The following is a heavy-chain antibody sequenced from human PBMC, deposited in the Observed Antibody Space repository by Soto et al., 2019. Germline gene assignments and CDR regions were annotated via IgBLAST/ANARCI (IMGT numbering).Heavy chain of an antibody. CDR1: GGSIGSYY. J-gene: IGHJ6*02. Sequence: PSDTPSLTCTACGGSIGSYYWSWIRQPPGKGLEWIGYIYYSGSTNYNPSLKSRVTISVDTSKNQFSLKLSSVTAADTAVYYCAGDTSHSGWGYYGVDAWGQGTTVPVSS. D-gene: IGHD5-12*01. CDR3: AGDTSHSGWGYYGVDA. CDR2: IYYSGST. V-gene: IGHV4-59*08.